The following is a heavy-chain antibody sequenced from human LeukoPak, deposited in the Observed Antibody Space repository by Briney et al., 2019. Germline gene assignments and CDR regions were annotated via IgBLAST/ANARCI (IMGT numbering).Heavy chain of an antibody. J-gene: IGHJ4*02. CDR2: INHSGST. Sequence: SETLSLTCAVYGGSFSGYYWSWIRHPPGKGLEWIGEINHSGSTNYNPSPKSRVTISVDTSKNQFSLKLSSVAAADTAVYYCARLWFGDRGGTDWGQGTLVTVSS. D-gene: IGHD3-10*01. CDR3: ARLWFGDRGGTD. V-gene: IGHV4-34*01. CDR1: GGSFSGYY.